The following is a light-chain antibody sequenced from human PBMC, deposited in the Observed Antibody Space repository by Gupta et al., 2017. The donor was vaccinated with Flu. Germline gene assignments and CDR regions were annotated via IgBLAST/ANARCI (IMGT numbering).Light chain of an antibody. Sequence: NFILTQPHSVSESPGKTVTISCTRSSGNIASNYVQWYQQRPGRSPTPVIYEDNQRPSGVPVRFSGSIDSSSNSASLTISGLKTEDGADYYCQSYDGGYFVAFGGGTKLTVL. V-gene: IGLV6-57*01. J-gene: IGLJ2*01. CDR3: QSYDGGYFVA. CDR2: EDN. CDR1: SGNIASNY.